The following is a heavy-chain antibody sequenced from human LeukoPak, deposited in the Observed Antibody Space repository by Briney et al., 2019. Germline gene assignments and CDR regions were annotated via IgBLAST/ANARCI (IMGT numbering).Heavy chain of an antibody. CDR3: ARGDRVWLLDY. J-gene: IGHJ4*02. CDR1: GFTFSDYS. CDR2: ISYDVSIT. D-gene: IGHD5-24*01. Sequence: GGSLRLSCAACGFTFSDYSMHWVRQAPGKGLEWVAIISYDVSITYYADSVKGRFSISRDNSRNSFYLQMNSLRTEDTLVYYCARGDRVWLLDYWSQGSLLSVSS. V-gene: IGHV3-30*04.